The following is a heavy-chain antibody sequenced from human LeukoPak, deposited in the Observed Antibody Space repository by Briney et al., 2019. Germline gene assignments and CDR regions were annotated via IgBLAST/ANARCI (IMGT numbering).Heavy chain of an antibody. V-gene: IGHV1-24*01. CDR2: FDPEDGGT. D-gene: IGHD1-26*01. CDR1: GTYSLNELS. J-gene: IGHJ4*02. CDR3: ATLLGETYFFDF. Sequence: ASVRVSCKVSGTYSLNELSMHWVRQAPGKGLEWMGGFDPEDGGTIYARSFKGRVTVTEDTSTDTVYMDLSSLRSEDTAVYYCATLLGETYFFDFWGQGTLVTVSS.